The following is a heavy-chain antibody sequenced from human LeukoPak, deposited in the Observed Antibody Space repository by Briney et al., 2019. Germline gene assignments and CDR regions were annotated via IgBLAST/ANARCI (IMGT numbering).Heavy chain of an antibody. D-gene: IGHD6-6*01. Sequence: GGSLRLSCAASGFTFSSSAMSWVRQAPGQGLEWVSTISGSGGNMYQADSVKGRFTISRDNSRSTLYLQMNSLRAEDTAVYYCAKDAGPQQLVFFDSWGQGTLVTVSS. V-gene: IGHV3-23*01. CDR3: AKDAGPQQLVFFDS. CDR2: ISGSGGNM. CDR1: GFTFSSSA. J-gene: IGHJ4*02.